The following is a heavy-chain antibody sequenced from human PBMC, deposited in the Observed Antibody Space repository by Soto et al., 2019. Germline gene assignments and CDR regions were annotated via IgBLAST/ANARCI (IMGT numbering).Heavy chain of an antibody. CDR2: IIPIFGTA. V-gene: IGHV1-69*06. D-gene: IGHD3-22*01. CDR3: ARSSSGYYFPADY. Sequence: EASVKFSCKASAGTFSSYAISWVRQAPGQGLEWMGGIIPIFGTANYAQKFQGRVTITADKSTSTAYMEPSSLRSEDTAVYYCARSSSGYYFPADYWGQGTLVTVSS. J-gene: IGHJ4*02. CDR1: AGTFSSYA.